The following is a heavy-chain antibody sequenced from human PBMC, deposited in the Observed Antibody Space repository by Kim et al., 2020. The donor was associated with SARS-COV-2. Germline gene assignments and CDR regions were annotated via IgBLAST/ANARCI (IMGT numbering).Heavy chain of an antibody. J-gene: IGHJ4*02. D-gene: IGHD5-18*01. CDR1: GFTSSSYW. CDR3: ARDPAMVTLFDY. V-gene: IGHV3-74*01. Sequence: GGSLRLSCAASGFTSSSYWMNWVRQAPGKGLVWVSRINSDGSSTSYADSVKGRFTISRDNAKNTLYLQMNSLRAEDTAVYYCARDPAMVTLFDYWGQGTLVTVSS. CDR2: INSDGSST.